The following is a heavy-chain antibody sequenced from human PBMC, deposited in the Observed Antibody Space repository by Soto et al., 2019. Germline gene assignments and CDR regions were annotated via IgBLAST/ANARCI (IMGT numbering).Heavy chain of an antibody. Sequence: ASVKVSCKASGYTFTSYYMHWVRQAPGQGLEWMGIINPSGGSTSYAQKFQGRVTMTRDTSTSTVYMELNSLRSEDTAVYYCARVSRLWFVFDPWGQGTLVTVSS. V-gene: IGHV1-46*01. CDR1: GYTFTSYY. CDR3: ARVSRLWFVFDP. J-gene: IGHJ5*02. CDR2: INPSGGST. D-gene: IGHD3-10*01.